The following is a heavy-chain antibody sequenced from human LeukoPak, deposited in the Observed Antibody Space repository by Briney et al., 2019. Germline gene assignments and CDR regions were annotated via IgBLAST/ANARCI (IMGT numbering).Heavy chain of an antibody. D-gene: IGHD3-3*01. CDR3: ARERNVGARPFDI. V-gene: IGHV1-2*02. CDR2: INPNSGGT. CDR1: GYTFTGYY. J-gene: IGHJ3*02. Sequence: GASVKVSCKASGYTFTGYYMHWVRQAPGQGLEWMGWINPNSGGTNYAQKFQGRVTMTRDTSASTAYMELSSLRSEDMAVYYCARERNVGARPFDIWGQGTMVTVSS.